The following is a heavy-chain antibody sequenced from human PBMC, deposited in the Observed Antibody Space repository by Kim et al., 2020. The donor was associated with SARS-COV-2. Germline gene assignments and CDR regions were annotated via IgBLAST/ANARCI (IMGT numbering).Heavy chain of an antibody. CDR3: ARQGGGSSSAPRYYYYYYGMDV. D-gene: IGHD6-13*01. CDR1: GYSFTSYW. V-gene: IGHV5-51*01. CDR2: IYPGDSDT. J-gene: IGHJ6*02. Sequence: GESLKISCKGSGYSFTSYWIGWVRQMPGKGLEWMGIIYPGDSDTRYSPSFQGQVTISADKSISTAYLQWSSLKASDTAMYYCARQGGGSSSAPRYYYYYYGMDVWGQGNTVTVSS.